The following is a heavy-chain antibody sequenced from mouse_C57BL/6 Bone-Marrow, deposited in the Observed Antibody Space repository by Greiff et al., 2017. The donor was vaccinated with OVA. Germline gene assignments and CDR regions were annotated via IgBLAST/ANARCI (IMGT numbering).Heavy chain of an antibody. D-gene: IGHD1-1*01. J-gene: IGHJ3*01. CDR3: ADYYGSSGFAY. CDR2: IYPRSGNT. Sequence: VKLQESGAELARPGASVMLSCKASGYTFTSYGISWVKQRTGQGLEWIGEIYPRSGNTYYNEKFKGKATLTADKSSSTAYMELRSLTSEDSAVYFCADYYGSSGFAYWGQGTLVTVSA. CDR1: GYTFTSYG. V-gene: IGHV1-81*01.